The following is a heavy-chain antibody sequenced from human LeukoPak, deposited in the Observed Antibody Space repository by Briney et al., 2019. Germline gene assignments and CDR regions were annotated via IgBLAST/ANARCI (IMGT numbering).Heavy chain of an antibody. CDR2: LNWNGGTT. CDR1: GFTFDDHG. CDR3: ARGKYPDNDDYMDV. Sequence: GGSLRLSCAASGFTFDDHGMSWVRQAPGKGLEWVSGLNWNGGTTGYADSVKGRFTISRDNAKNSLYLQMNSLRVEDTALYYYARGKYPDNDDYMDVWGKGTTVTVSS. J-gene: IGHJ6*03. V-gene: IGHV3-20*04. D-gene: IGHD1-1*01.